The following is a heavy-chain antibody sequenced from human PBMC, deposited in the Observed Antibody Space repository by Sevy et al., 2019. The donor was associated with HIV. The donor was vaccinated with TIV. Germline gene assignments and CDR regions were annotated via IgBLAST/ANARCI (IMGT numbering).Heavy chain of an antibody. V-gene: IGHV4-59*01. D-gene: IGHD6-13*01. J-gene: IGHJ4*02. Sequence: SETLSLTCTVSGGSISSYYWNWIRQPPGKGLEYIGYIHYSGNSDYTPSLKSRVTISLDTSKNQFSLMLSSVTAADTAVYYCARGGPVQQQLYYSDYWGQGTLVTVSS. CDR3: ARGGPVQQQLYYSDY. CDR2: IHYSGNS. CDR1: GGSISSYY.